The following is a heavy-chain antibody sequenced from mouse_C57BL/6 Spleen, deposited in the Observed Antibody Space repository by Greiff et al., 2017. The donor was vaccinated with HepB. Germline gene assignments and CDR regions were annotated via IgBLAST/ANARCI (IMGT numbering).Heavy chain of an antibody. CDR2: IYPGDGDT. V-gene: IGHV1-82*01. J-gene: IGHJ4*01. CDR1: GYAFSSSW. D-gene: IGHD1-1*01. Sequence: QVQLQQSGPELVKPGASVKISCKASGYAFSSSWMNWVKQRPGKGLEWIGRIYPGDGDTNYNGKFKGKATLTADKSSSTAYMQHSSLTSEDSAVYFCVGCDYGSSYGAMDYWGQGTSVTVSS. CDR3: VGCDYGSSYGAMDY.